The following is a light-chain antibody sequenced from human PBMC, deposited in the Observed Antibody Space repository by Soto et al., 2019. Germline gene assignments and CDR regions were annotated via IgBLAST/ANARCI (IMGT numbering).Light chain of an antibody. CDR2: AAS. CDR3: QKYHSAPRT. V-gene: IGKV1-27*01. J-gene: IGKJ1*01. CDR1: QGISNY. Sequence: DIQMTQSPSSLSASVGDRVTITCRASQGISNYLAWYQQKPGKVPKLLIYAASTSQSGVPSRFSGSGSGTDFTLTISSLQPEDVATYYCQKYHSAPRTFGQGTKVEIK.